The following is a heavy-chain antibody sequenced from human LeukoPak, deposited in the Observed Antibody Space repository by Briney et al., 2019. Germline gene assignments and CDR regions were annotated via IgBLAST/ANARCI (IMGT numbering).Heavy chain of an antibody. CDR2: ISGSGSTT. V-gene: IGHV3-23*01. CDR3: ARAKPKNMVRGLIMRRESRYYFDY. CDR1: GFTFSSYA. D-gene: IGHD3-10*01. J-gene: IGHJ4*02. Sequence: GGSLRLSCAASGFTFSSYAMNWVRQAPGKGLEWGSAISGSGSTTYYADFVKGRLTIYRDNSKSRLYIQMNSLRAEDTAVYYCARAKPKNMVRGLIMRRESRYYFDYWGQGTLVTVSS.